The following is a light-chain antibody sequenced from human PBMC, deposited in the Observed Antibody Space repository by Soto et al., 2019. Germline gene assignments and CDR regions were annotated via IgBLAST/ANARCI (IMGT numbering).Light chain of an antibody. CDR2: QNN. Sequence: QSVLTQPPSVSGAPGQRVSISCTGSSSNIVAGYDVHWYEHLPGTAPKLLIYQNNNRPSGVPDRFSGSKSGTSASLAITGLQAEDEADYYCQSYDSSLSAVVFGGGTKLTVL. V-gene: IGLV1-40*01. CDR3: QSYDSSLSAVV. CDR1: SSNIVAGYD. J-gene: IGLJ2*01.